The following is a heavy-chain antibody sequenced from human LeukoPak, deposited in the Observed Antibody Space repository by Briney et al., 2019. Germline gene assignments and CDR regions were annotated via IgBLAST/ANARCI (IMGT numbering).Heavy chain of an antibody. J-gene: IGHJ4*02. CDR2: IWYDGSKE. V-gene: IGHV3-33*03. CDR3: AKDHPQSALLPTNTGYFLS. Sequence: GTSLRLSCAASGFTFNHYGMHWVRQAPGTGLEWVAVIWYDGSKEYYADSVKGRFTISRDNSKNTVYLQMNSLRAEDTAVYYCAKDHPQSALLPTNTGYFLSWGQGSLVTVSS. D-gene: IGHD1-26*01. CDR1: GFTFNHYG.